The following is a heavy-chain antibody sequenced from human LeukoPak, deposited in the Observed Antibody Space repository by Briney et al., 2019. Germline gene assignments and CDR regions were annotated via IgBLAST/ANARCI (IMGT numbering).Heavy chain of an antibody. CDR3: ARYTYDAFDI. CDR1: GGSICSYY. CDR2: IHPSGTT. J-gene: IGHJ3*02. V-gene: IGHV4-4*07. D-gene: IGHD2-2*02. Sequence: SETLSLTCTVPGGSICSYYWTWIRQPAGKGLEWIGRIHPSGTTNHNPSLKSRVIMSLDMSNNQFSLKLSSVTAADTAVYYCARYTYDAFDIWGQGTMVTVSS.